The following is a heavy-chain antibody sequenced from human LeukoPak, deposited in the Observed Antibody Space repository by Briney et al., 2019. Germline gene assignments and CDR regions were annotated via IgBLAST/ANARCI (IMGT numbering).Heavy chain of an antibody. CDR2: IIPIFGTA. CDR3: AREMVVGSGYTLFDY. J-gene: IGHJ4*02. CDR1: GSTFISYA. V-gene: IGHV1-69*13. Sequence: ASVKVSCKASGSTFISYAISWVRQAPGQGLEWMGGIIPIFGTANYAQKFQGRVTITADESTSTAYMELSSLRSEDTAVYYCAREMVVGSGYTLFDYWGQGTLVTVSS. D-gene: IGHD5-12*01.